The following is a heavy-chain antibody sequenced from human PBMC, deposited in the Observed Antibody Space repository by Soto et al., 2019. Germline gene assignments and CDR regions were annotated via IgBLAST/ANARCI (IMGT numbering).Heavy chain of an antibody. V-gene: IGHV4-39*07. Sequence: SETLSLTCTVSGGSISCSSYYWGWIRQPPGKGLEWIGSIYYSGSTYYNPSLKSRVTISVDTSKSQFSLKLSSVTAADTAVYYCAKDSGYNYGYFRWFDPWGQGTLVTVSS. D-gene: IGHD5-18*01. CDR1: GGSISCSSYY. J-gene: IGHJ5*02. CDR2: IYYSGST. CDR3: AKDSGYNYGYFRWFDP.